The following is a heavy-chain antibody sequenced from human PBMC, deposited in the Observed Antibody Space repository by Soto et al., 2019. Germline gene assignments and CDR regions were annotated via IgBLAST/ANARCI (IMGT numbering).Heavy chain of an antibody. V-gene: IGHV1-69*12. J-gene: IGHJ6*02. Sequence: QVLLVQSGAEVKKPGSSVKVSYKTSGGTFSSFAISWVRLAPGHGLEWMGVIIPRFAAPTYAQKFQGRVSITADESTRTAYMELSGLRSDDTAVYYCARDRVMRGNAYYYGMDVWGQGTTVTVS. CDR1: GGTFSSFA. D-gene: IGHD2-21*01. CDR3: ARDRVMRGNAYYYGMDV. CDR2: IIPRFAAP.